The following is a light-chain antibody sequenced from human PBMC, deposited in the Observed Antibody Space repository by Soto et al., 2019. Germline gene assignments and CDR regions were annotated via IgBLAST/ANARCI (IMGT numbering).Light chain of an antibody. Sequence: QSALTQPASVSGSPGQSITLSCAGTSSDIGAHDFVSWYQHHPDKAPKLIIYEVTKWPSGVSTRFSGSKTGNTASLTISGLQAEDEADDYCNSYTLSRTVVFGGGTKLTVL. CDR1: SSDIGAHDF. J-gene: IGLJ2*01. CDR3: NSYTLSRTVV. CDR2: EVT. V-gene: IGLV2-14*01.